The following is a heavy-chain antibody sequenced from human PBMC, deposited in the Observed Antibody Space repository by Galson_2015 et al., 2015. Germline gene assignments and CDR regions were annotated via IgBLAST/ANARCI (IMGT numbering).Heavy chain of an antibody. V-gene: IGHV3-33*01. CDR1: GFTFSCYG. CDR3: ARDRITMVRGVCDFDY. CDR2: IWYDGSNK. Sequence: SCAASGFTFSCYGMHWVRQAPGKGLEWVAVIWYDGSNKYYADSVKGRFTISRDNSKNTLYMQMSSLRAEDTAVYYCARDRITMVRGVCDFDYWGQGTLVTVSS. J-gene: IGHJ4*02. D-gene: IGHD3-10*01.